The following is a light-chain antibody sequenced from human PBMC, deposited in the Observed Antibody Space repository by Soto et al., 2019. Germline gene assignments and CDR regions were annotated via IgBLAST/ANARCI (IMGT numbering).Light chain of an antibody. J-gene: IGKJ1*01. CDR2: GAS. Sequence: EIVMTQSPATLSVSPGERATLSCRASQSVSSNLAWYQQKPGQAPRLLIYGASTRATGIPARFSGSGSGTEFPFTICSLQSEDFAVYYCQQYNNWPPPTFGQGTKVEIK. CDR1: QSVSSN. V-gene: IGKV3-15*01. CDR3: QQYNNWPPPT.